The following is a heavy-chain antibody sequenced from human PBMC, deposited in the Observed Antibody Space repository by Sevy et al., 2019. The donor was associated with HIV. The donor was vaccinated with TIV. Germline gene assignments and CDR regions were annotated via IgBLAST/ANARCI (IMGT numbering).Heavy chain of an antibody. D-gene: IGHD6-19*01. J-gene: IGHJ3*02. Sequence: GGSLRLSCAASGFPFSSYAMSWVRQAPGKGLGWVSVISDSDGGIYYADSVKGRLTISRDNSKNTLYLQMNSLRAEDTAVYYCAKDGGPVAGDIWGQGTMVTVSS. CDR1: GFPFSSYA. CDR3: AKDGGPVAGDI. CDR2: ISDSDGGI. V-gene: IGHV3-23*01.